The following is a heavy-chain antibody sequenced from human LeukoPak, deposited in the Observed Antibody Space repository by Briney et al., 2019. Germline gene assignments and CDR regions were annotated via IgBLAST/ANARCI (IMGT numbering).Heavy chain of an antibody. D-gene: IGHD6-13*01. CDR3: ASYIAAAPTATNYYYYYMDV. CDR1: GGSISSYY. J-gene: IGHJ6*03. CDR2: IYYSGST. Sequence: PSETLSLTCTVSGGSISSYYWSWIRQPPGKGLEWIGYIYYSGSTNCNPSLKSRVTISVDTSENQFSLKLSSVTAADTAVYYCASYIAAAPTATNYYYYYMDVWGKGTTVTVSS. V-gene: IGHV4-59*01.